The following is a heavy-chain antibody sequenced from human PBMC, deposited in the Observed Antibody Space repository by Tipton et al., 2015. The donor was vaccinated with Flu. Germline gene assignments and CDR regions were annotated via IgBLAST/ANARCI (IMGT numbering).Heavy chain of an antibody. Sequence: TLSLTCAVYGGSLSGYYLSWVRQPPGKGLEWIGEINHSGGSNYNPSLKSRVTISVDKSKNQFSLKLSSVTAADTAVYYCARIAAAGTGYFDYWGQGTLVTVSS. J-gene: IGHJ4*02. CDR2: INHSGGS. CDR3: ARIAAAGTGYFDY. D-gene: IGHD6-13*01. V-gene: IGHV4-34*01. CDR1: GGSLSGYY.